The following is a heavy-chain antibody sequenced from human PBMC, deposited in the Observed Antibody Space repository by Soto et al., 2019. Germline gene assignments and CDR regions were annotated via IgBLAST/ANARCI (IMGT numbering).Heavy chain of an antibody. CDR2: ISFNSGSI. CDR1: GFTFDDCA. J-gene: IGHJ6*02. CDR3: AKDRGDSRDYEYYGLDV. V-gene: IGHV3-9*01. D-gene: IGHD2-21*02. Sequence: EVELVQSGGGLAQPGRSLRLSCTASGFTFDDCAMHWVRQSPGKGLEWVSGISFNSGSINYADSVKGRFTISRDNAKNSLYLQMNSLRPEDTALYYCAKDRGDSRDYEYYGLDVWGQGTTVTVSS.